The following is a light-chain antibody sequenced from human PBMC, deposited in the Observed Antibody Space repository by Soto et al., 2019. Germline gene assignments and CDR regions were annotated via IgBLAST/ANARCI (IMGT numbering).Light chain of an antibody. CDR3: QQYNNWPLT. J-gene: IGKJ4*01. CDR2: GAS. V-gene: IGKV3-15*01. CDR1: QTVRSD. Sequence: EIVMTQSPATLSVSPGERATLSCRASQTVRSDFAWYQQKPGQAPWLLIYGASTRATGIPARFSGSGSGTEFTLTISSLQSEDFAVYYCQQYNNWPLTFGGGTKVDIK.